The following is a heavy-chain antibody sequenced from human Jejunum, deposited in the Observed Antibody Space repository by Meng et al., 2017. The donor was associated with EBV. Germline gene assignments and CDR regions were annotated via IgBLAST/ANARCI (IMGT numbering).Heavy chain of an antibody. D-gene: IGHD3-3*01. CDR3: ARYGSGYFPALWY. V-gene: IGHV4-4*02. CDR1: GDAISSSNW. J-gene: IGHJ4*02. CDR2: IYHSGST. Sequence: QWQLHDSAPGLVKPSGTLSLTCAVSGDAISSSNWWSWVRQSPGKGLEWIGEIYHSGSTNYNPSLKSRVTISVDKSKNQFSLKLSSVTAADTAVYYCARYGSGYFPALWYWGQGTLVTVSS.